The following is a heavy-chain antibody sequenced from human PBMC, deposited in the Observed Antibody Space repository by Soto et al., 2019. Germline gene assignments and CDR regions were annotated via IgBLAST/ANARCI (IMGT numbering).Heavy chain of an antibody. CDR3: ARDYYDSSGYYYYYGMDV. V-gene: IGHV4-34*01. D-gene: IGHD3-22*01. Sequence: SETLSLTCAVYGGSFSGYYWSWIRQPPGKGLEWIGEINHSGSTNYNPSLKSRVTISVDTSKNQFSLKLSSVTAVDTAVYYCARDYYDSSGYYYYYGMDVWGQGTTVTV. CDR2: INHSGST. J-gene: IGHJ6*02. CDR1: GGSFSGYY.